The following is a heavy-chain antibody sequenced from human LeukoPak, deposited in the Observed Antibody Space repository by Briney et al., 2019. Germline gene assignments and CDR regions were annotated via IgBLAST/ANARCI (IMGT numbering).Heavy chain of an antibody. Sequence: GGSLRLSCAASGFTFSGSAMHWVRQASGKGLEWVGRIRSKVNSYATAYAASVKGRFTISRDDSKNTAYLQMNSLKTEDTAVYYCASAAAVAAPGYFDYWGQGTLVTVSS. CDR2: IRSKVNSYAT. CDR1: GFTFSGSA. J-gene: IGHJ4*02. V-gene: IGHV3-73*01. D-gene: IGHD6-19*01. CDR3: ASAAAVAAPGYFDY.